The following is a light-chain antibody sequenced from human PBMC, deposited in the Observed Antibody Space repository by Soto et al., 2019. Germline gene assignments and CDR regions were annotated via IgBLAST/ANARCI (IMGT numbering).Light chain of an antibody. CDR3: QQYRSSPRT. CDR2: GAS. Sequence: EIVLTQSPGTLSLSPGERATLSCRASLSVSSSYLAGYPQKPGQAPRLLIYGASSRATGIPDRFSGSESGTDFSLTISILEPEDFAVYYDQQYRSSPRTFGQGSKVDIK. V-gene: IGKV3-20*01. CDR1: LSVSSSY. J-gene: IGKJ1*01.